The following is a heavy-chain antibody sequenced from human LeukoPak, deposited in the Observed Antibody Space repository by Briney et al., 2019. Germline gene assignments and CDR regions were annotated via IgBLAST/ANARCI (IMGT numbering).Heavy chain of an antibody. J-gene: IGHJ6*03. D-gene: IGHD3-9*01. V-gene: IGHV3-23*01. CDR2: ISGSGGST. CDR1: GFTFRDYS. CDR3: AKELRYFDWLPNDYYYYMDV. Sequence: GGSLRLSXAASGFTFRDYSMNWVRQAPGKGLEWVSAISGSGGSTYYADSVKGRFTISRDNSKNTLYLQMNSLRAEDTAVYYCAKELRYFDWLPNDYYYYMDVWGKGTTVTVSS.